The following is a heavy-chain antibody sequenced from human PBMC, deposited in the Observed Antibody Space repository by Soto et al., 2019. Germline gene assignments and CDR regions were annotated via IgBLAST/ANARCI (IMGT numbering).Heavy chain of an antibody. CDR2: TRNKANSYTT. Sequence: GGSLRLSCAASGFTFSDHYMDWVRQAPGKGLEWVGRTRNKANSYTTEYAASVKGRFTISRDDSKNSLYLQMNSLKTEDTAVYYCARVGSSIAARAFDIWGQGTMVTVSS. J-gene: IGHJ3*02. CDR3: ARVGSSIAARAFDI. D-gene: IGHD6-6*01. CDR1: GFTFSDHY. V-gene: IGHV3-72*01.